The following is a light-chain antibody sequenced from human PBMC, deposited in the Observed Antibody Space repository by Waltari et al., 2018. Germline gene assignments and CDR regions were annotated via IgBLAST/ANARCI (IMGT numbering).Light chain of an antibody. V-gene: IGKV3-20*01. CDR3: QKYDFLPAT. CDR2: HTS. J-gene: IGKJ1*01. Sequence: DIVLTQSPGPLSLSPGERATLSGRASQGVGKCLAWYQQRPGQAPRLLLYHTSIRATGIPDRFSGSGYGTDFSLTISRLEPEDFAVYYCQKYDFLPATFGQGTTVEIK. CDR1: QGVGKC.